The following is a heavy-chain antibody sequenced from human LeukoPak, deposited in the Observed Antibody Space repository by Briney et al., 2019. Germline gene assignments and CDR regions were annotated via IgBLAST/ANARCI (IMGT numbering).Heavy chain of an antibody. CDR2: ISSRNTYI. D-gene: IGHD2-2*01. Sequence: GGSLRLSCAASGFTFSTYSMHWVRQAPGKGLEWVSSISSRNTYIYYTDSVKGRFTISRDNAKNSLYLQMNSLRAEDTAVYFCARSRAEEGFNYWGQGTLVTVSS. V-gene: IGHV3-21*01. CDR3: ARSRAEEGFNY. CDR1: GFTFSTYS. J-gene: IGHJ4*02.